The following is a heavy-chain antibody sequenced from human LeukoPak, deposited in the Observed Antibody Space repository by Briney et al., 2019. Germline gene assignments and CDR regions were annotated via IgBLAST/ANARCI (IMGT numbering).Heavy chain of an antibody. J-gene: IGHJ5*02. Sequence: ASVKVSCKASGYTFTGYYMHWVRQAPGQGLEWMGWINPNSGGTNYAQKFQGRVTMTRDTSISTAYMELSRLRSDDTAVYYCAHSSGWTNNWFDPWGQGTLVTVSS. D-gene: IGHD6-19*01. V-gene: IGHV1-2*02. CDR3: AHSSGWTNNWFDP. CDR2: INPNSGGT. CDR1: GYTFTGYY.